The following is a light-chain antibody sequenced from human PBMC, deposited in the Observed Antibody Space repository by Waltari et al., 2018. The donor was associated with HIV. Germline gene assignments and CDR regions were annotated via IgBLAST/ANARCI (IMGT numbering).Light chain of an antibody. CDR3: QQTSSAPPT. CDR1: QSVNNY. J-gene: IGKJ1*01. CDR2: AAS. V-gene: IGKV1-39*01. Sequence: DIQMTQSPSSLSASVGDRVTITCRASQSVNNYLNWYQQKPGKAPTLLISAASSLQSGVPSRFSGSGSGTDFALTITTLQPEDFATFYCQQTSSAPPTFGQGTKVEIK.